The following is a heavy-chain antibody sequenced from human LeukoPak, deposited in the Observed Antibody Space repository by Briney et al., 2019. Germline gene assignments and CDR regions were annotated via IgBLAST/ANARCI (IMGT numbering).Heavy chain of an antibody. CDR3: ARGGWVYDSYDNAFDI. V-gene: IGHV1-18*04. J-gene: IGHJ3*02. Sequence: GASVKVSCKASGYTFTGYYMHWVRQAPGQGLEWMGWISAYNGNANYAQKLQGRVTMTTDTSTSTAYMELRSLRSDDTAVYYCARGGWVYDSYDNAFDIWGQGTMVTVSS. CDR1: GYTFTGYY. CDR2: ISAYNGNA. D-gene: IGHD5-12*01.